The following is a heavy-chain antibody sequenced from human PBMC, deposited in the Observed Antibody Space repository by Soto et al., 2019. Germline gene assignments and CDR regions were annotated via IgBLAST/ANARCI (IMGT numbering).Heavy chain of an antibody. CDR1: GFTFSSYS. J-gene: IGHJ4*02. D-gene: IGHD3-22*01. V-gene: IGHV3-21*01. Sequence: GGSLRLSCAASGFTFSSYSMNWVRQAPGKGLEWVSSISSSSSYIYYADSAKGRFTISRDNAKNSLYLQMNSLRAEDTAVYYCARDLHYDSSGYYYMSPLDYWGQGTLVTVSS. CDR3: ARDLHYDSSGYYYMSPLDY. CDR2: ISSSSSYI.